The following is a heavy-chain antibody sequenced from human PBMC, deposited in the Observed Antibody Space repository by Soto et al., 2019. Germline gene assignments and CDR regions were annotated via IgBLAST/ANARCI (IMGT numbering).Heavy chain of an antibody. CDR1: GGSFSGYY. D-gene: IGHD3-10*01. CDR3: ERGATMVRGVRPNYYYYYMDV. CDR2: INHSGST. J-gene: IGHJ6*03. V-gene: IGHV4-34*01. Sequence: SETLSLTCAVYGGSFSGYYWSWIRQPPGKGLEWIGEINHSGSTNYNPSLKSRVTISVDTSKNQFSLKLSSVTAADTAVYYCERGATMVRGVRPNYYYYYMDVWGKGTTVTVSS.